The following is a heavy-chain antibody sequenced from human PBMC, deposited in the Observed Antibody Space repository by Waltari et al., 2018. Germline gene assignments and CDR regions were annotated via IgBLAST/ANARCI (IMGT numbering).Heavy chain of an antibody. CDR3: ARKRRESRSPWRFAV. Sequence: QLQLQESGPGLVKHSETLYLTCTVSGGSISSSSYYWGWIRQPPGKGLEWIGSIYYSGITNYNPSLKVRVSTSLDKSNNQSPCKLSSVTAADTAVDYCARKRRESRSPWRFAVWGQGTLVTVSS. J-gene: IGHJ4*02. V-gene: IGHV4-39*07. CDR2: IYYSGIT. CDR1: GGSISSSSYY. D-gene: IGHD6-6*01.